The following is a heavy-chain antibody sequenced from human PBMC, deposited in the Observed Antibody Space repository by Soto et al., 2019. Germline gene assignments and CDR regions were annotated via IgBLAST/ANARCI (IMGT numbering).Heavy chain of an antibody. D-gene: IGHD6-13*01. CDR2: LSHDGSNK. V-gene: IGHV3-30-3*01. CDR3: ARSPSTRSWYLGFDY. CDR1: GFTFSTYT. J-gene: IGHJ4*02. Sequence: PGGSLRLSCAASGFTFSTYTLHWVRQAPGKGLEWVAALSHDGSNKYYADSVKGQFTISRDNSENTLYLQMNSLGAEDMAVYYCARSPSTRSWYLGFDYWGQGTLVTVSS.